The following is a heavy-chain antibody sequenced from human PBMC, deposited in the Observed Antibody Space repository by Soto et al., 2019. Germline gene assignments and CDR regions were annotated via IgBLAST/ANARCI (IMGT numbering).Heavy chain of an antibody. V-gene: IGHV4-59*08. CDR3: ARHFGYSSSWVRNWFDP. Sequence: SETLSLTCTVSGGSISSYYWSWIRQPPGKGLEWIGYIYYSGSTNYNPSLKSRVTISVDTSKNQFSLKLSSVTAADTAVYYCARHFGYSSSWVRNWFDPWGQGTLVTVSS. D-gene: IGHD6-13*01. CDR2: IYYSGST. CDR1: GGSISSYY. J-gene: IGHJ5*02.